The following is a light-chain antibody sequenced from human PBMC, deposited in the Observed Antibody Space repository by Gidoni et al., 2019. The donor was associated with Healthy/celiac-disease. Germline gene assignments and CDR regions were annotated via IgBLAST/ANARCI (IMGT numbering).Light chain of an antibody. Sequence: DIVMTQSPDSLAVSLGERATINCRSSQSVLYSSTDKNYLAWYQQKPGQPPKLLIYWASTRESGVPDRFSGSGSGTDFTLTISSLQAEDVAVYYCQQYYSTPITFXXXTRLEIK. V-gene: IGKV4-1*01. CDR2: WAS. CDR3: QQYYSTPIT. J-gene: IGKJ5*01. CDR1: QSVLYSSTDKNY.